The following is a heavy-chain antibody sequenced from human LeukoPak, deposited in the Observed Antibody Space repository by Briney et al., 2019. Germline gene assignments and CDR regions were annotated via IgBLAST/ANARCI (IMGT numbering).Heavy chain of an antibody. CDR1: GFTFSNFA. CDR3: ARALYNTGWYPDYFDS. D-gene: IGHD6-19*01. V-gene: IGHV3-23*01. CDR2: IIGSGGST. Sequence: GGSLRLSCAASGFTFSNFAMTWVRQAPGKGLEWVSAIIGSGGSTCYADSVKGRFTISRDNAQNSLYLQMSSLRAEDTAIYYCARALYNTGWYPDYFDSWGQGTLVTVSS. J-gene: IGHJ4*02.